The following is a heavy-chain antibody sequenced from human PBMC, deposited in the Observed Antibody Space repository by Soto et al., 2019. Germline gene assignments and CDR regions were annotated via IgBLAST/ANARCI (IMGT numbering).Heavy chain of an antibody. V-gene: IGHV1-69*13. CDR3: ARVRYCISTSCPYYYYGMDV. D-gene: IGHD2-2*01. CDR1: GYTLTELS. CDR2: IIPIFGTA. Sequence: GASVKVSCKVSGYTLTELSMHWVRQAPGQGLEWMGGIIPIFGTANYAQKFQGRVTITADESTSTAYMELSSLRSEDTAVYYCARVRYCISTSCPYYYYGMDVWGQGTTVTVSS. J-gene: IGHJ6*02.